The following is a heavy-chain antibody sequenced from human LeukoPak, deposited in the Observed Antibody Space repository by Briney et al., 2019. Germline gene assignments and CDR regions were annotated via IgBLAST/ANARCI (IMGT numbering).Heavy chain of an antibody. CDR1: GFTFSSYS. V-gene: IGHV3-48*01. D-gene: IGHD6-19*01. J-gene: IGHJ4*02. CDR3: ARDPSVISSGWYGYYFDY. Sequence: GGSLRLSCAASGFTFSSYSMNWVRQAPGKGLEWVSYISSSSSTIYYADSVKGRFTISRDNAKNSLYLQMNSLRAEDTAVYYCARDPSVISSGWYGYYFDYWGQGTLVTVSS. CDR2: ISSSSSTI.